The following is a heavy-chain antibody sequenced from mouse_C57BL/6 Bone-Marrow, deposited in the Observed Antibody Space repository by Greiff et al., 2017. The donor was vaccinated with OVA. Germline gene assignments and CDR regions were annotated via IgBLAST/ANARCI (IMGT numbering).Heavy chain of an antibody. CDR2: IRSKSNNYAT. CDR3: VRQGGYALDY. Sequence: EVNLVESGGGLVQPKGSLKLSCAASGFSFNTYAMNWVRQAPGKGLEWVARIRSKSNNYATYYADSVKDRFTISRDDSESMLYLQMNNLKTEDTAMYYCVRQGGYALDYWGQGTTLTVSS. V-gene: IGHV10-1*01. CDR1: GFSFNTYA. D-gene: IGHD2-2*01. J-gene: IGHJ2*01.